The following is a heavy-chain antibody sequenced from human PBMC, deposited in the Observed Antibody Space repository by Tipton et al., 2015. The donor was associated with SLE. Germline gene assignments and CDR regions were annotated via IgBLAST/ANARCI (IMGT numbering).Heavy chain of an antibody. J-gene: IGHJ4*02. V-gene: IGHV4-39*01. CDR1: GGSITTTPYY. Sequence: TLSLTCIVSGGSITTTPYYWGWIRQSPEKGLEWIGSTHYSGTTYYNPSLESRVTMSMDTSKNEFPLNLRSVTATDTAVYYCARLSPLWFGEYTEYWGQGTLVTVTS. CDR3: ARLSPLWFGEYTEY. D-gene: IGHD3-10*01. CDR2: THYSGTT.